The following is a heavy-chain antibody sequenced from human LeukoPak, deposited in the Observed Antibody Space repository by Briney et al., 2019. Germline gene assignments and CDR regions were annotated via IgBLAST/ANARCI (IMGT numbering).Heavy chain of an antibody. Sequence: SETLSLTCTVSGDSISSGDYYWSWIRQPPGKGLEWIGYISYSGSTDYNPSLKSRVTISVDTSKNQFSLKLSSVTAADTAVYYCARSLEDSYGYSLSAFDMWGQGTMVTVSS. CDR2: ISYSGST. V-gene: IGHV4-61*08. J-gene: IGHJ3*02. D-gene: IGHD5-18*01. CDR3: ARSLEDSYGYSLSAFDM. CDR1: GDSISSGDYY.